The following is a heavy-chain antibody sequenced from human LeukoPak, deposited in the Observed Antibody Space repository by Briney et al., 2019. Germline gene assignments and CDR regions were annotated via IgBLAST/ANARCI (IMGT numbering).Heavy chain of an antibody. V-gene: IGHV1-2*04. D-gene: IGHD3-10*01. J-gene: IGHJ6*02. CDR3: ARGGSPEGYYYYGMDV. CDR1: GYTLTGYY. CDR2: INPNSGGT. Sequence: GASVKVSCKASGYTLTGYYMHWVRQAPGQGLEWMGWINPNSGGTNYAQKFQGWVTMTRDTSISTAYMELSRLRSDDTAVYYCARGGSPEGYYYYGMDVWGQGTTVTVSS.